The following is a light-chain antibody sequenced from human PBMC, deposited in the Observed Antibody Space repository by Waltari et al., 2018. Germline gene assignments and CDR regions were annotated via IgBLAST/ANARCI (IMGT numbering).Light chain of an antibody. CDR2: RNS. V-gene: IGLV1-47*01. CDR1: SSNLGSNP. Sequence: SSNLGSNPVYWSPHLPGTAPKVLIYRNSQRPSGVPDRFSGSKSGTSASLAMSGLRSEDEADYYCAAWDSSLSAWVFGGGTKLTVL. J-gene: IGLJ3*02. CDR3: AAWDSSLSAWV.